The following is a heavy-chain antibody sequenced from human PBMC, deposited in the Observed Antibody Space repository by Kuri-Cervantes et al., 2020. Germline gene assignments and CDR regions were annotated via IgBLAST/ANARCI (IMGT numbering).Heavy chain of an antibody. Sequence: GGPLRLSCAASGFTLDEYAMHWVRYAPGKGLEWVSGISWNSGSIGDADSVKGRFTISRDNAKNTLYLQMNSLRTEDTAVYYSAKNWGTGVPAYDSWGQGTLVTVSS. V-gene: IGHV3-9*01. CDR3: AKNWGTGVPAYDS. J-gene: IGHJ4*02. D-gene: IGHD2-8*02. CDR2: ISWNSGSI. CDR1: GFTLDEYA.